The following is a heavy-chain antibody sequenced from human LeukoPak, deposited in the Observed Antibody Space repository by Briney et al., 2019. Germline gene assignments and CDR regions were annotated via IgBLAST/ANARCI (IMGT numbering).Heavy chain of an antibody. CDR3: ARLGTPGGWFDY. J-gene: IGHJ4*02. CDR2: IYASGST. D-gene: IGHD4-23*01. V-gene: IGHV4-4*07. Sequence: SETLSLTCTVSGGSISSYYWSWIRQPAGKGLEWIGRIYASGSTNYSPSLKSRVTMSVDTSKNQFSLKLSSVAAADTAVYYCARLGTPGGWFDYWGQGTLVTVSS. CDR1: GGSISSYY.